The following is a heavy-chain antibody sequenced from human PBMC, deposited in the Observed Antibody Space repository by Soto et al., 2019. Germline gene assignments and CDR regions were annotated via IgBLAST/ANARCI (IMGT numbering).Heavy chain of an antibody. CDR3: TRELGGSYFDY. V-gene: IGHV1-46*03. J-gene: IGHJ4*02. Sequence: ASVKVSCKASGYTFSTYYIHWVRQAPGQGPEWMGVSNPGGSRTTYAQRLQGRVAMTRDTSTTTAYMELTSLRSDDTAVYYCTRELGGSYFDYWGQGTLVTVSS. D-gene: IGHD1-26*01. CDR2: SNPGGSRT. CDR1: GYTFSTYY.